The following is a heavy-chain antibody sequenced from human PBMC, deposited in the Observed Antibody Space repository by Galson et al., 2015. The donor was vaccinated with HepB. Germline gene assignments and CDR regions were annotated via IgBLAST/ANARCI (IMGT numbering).Heavy chain of an antibody. V-gene: IGHV3-33*08. Sequence: LRLSCAASGFTFSSYGMHWVRQAPGKGLEWVAVIWYDGSNKYYADSVKGRFTISRDNSKNTLYLQMNSLRAEDTAVYYCARDGVGATPADFDLWGRGTLVTVSS. CDR3: ARDGVGATPADFDL. J-gene: IGHJ2*01. D-gene: IGHD1-26*01. CDR1: GFTFSSYG. CDR2: IWYDGSNK.